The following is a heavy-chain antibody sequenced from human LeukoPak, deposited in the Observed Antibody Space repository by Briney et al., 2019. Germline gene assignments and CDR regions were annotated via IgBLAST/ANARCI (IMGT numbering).Heavy chain of an antibody. CDR3: ERDDIAVAGFDI. V-gene: IGHV1-18*01. CDR1: GYTFTSYG. Sequence: SVKLSCKASGYTFTSYGVSCVRQAPGQGLEWMGWISASDGNTNYAQHPQGRVTLPKDTSTRTPHIEVRSLRSDDGPVFSCERDDIAVAGFDIWGQGTMVTVSS. J-gene: IGHJ3*02. CDR2: ISASDGNT. D-gene: IGHD6-19*01.